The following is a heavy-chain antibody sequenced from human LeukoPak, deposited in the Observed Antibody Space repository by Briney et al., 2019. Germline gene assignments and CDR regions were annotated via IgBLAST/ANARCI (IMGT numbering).Heavy chain of an antibody. D-gene: IGHD6-13*01. CDR3: ARGGASSRYFDF. J-gene: IGHJ4*02. CDR2: IYTSGST. Sequence: SETLSLTCTVSGGSISSYYWSWIRQPAGKGLEWIGRIYTSGSTNYNPSLKSRVTISVDTSKNQFSLKLNSVTAADTAVYYCARGGASSRYFDFWGQGTLVTVSS. V-gene: IGHV4-4*07. CDR1: GGSISSYY.